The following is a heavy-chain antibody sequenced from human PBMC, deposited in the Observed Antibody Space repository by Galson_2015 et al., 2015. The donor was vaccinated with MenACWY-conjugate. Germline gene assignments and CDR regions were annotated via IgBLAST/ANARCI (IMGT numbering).Heavy chain of an antibody. V-gene: IGHV5-10-1*01. D-gene: IGHD6-19*01. CDR3: ARRSTYSSDWYGYYGMDV. J-gene: IGHJ6*02. CDR2: IDPSDSYT. Sequence: GAEVPEPGESLRFSCKGSGYRFTSYWISWVRQMPGKGLEWMGRIDPSDSYTKNSPSFQGHVTISADKSISTAYLQWSSLKTSDTAKYYCARRSTYSSDWYGYYGMDVWGQGTTVTVSS. CDR1: GYRFTSYW.